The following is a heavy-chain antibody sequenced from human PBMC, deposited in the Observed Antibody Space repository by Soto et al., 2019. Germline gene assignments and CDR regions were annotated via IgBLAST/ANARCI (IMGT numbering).Heavy chain of an antibody. CDR2: IYYSGST. Sequence: XETLSLTCTVAGCSISSYYWSWIRQPPGKGLEWIGYIYYSGSTNYNPSLKSRVTISVDTSKNQFSLKLSSVTAADTAVYYCARGAEGIAARPYYYYGMDVWGQGTTVTVSS. J-gene: IGHJ6*02. CDR3: ARGAEGIAARPYYYYGMDV. CDR1: GCSISSYY. D-gene: IGHD6-6*01. V-gene: IGHV4-59*01.